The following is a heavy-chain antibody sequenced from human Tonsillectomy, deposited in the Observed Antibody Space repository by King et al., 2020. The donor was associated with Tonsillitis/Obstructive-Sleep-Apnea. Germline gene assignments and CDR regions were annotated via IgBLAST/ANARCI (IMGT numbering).Heavy chain of an antibody. V-gene: IGHV3-23*04. D-gene: IGHD1-26*01. Sequence: VQLVESGGGLVQPGGSLRLSCAASGFTFSSYAMSWVRQAPGKGLEWVSAISGSGGSTYYADSVKGRFTLSRDNSKNTLYLQMNSLRAEDTAVYYCAKDLSVTYYSHYYYYMDVWGTGTTVTVSS. CDR3: AKDLSVTYYSHYYYYMDV. J-gene: IGHJ6*03. CDR2: ISGSGGST. CDR1: GFTFSSYA.